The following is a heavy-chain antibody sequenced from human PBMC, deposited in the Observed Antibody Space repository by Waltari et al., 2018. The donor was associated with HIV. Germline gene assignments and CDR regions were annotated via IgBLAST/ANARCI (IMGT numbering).Heavy chain of an antibody. CDR1: GFTFSSYW. Sequence: EVQLVESGGGLVQPGGSPRLSCAASGFTFSSYWMSWVRLAPGKGLEWVSNIKQDGSEKYYVDSVKGRFTISRDNAKNSLYLQMNSLRAEDTAVYYCARGSSGWYQPLDYWGQGTLVTVSS. CDR2: IKQDGSEK. CDR3: ARGSSGWYQPLDY. D-gene: IGHD6-19*01. J-gene: IGHJ4*02. V-gene: IGHV3-7*04.